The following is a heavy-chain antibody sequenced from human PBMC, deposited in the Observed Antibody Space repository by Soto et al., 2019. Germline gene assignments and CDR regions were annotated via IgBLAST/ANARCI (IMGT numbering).Heavy chain of an antibody. D-gene: IGHD2-21*02. CDR2: VSASGGST. Sequence: EVLLLESGGGLVQPGGSLRLSCAASGFTFGNYAMTWVRQAPGKGLEWVSGVSASGGSTYYADSVRGRFAMSRDNSKRTMYLQMSSPRADDTAVDYCAKDVCDIGDFRSAVDYWCQGTRVTVCS. CDR3: AKDVCDIGDFRSAVDY. CDR1: GFTFGNYA. J-gene: IGHJ4*02. V-gene: IGHV3-23*01.